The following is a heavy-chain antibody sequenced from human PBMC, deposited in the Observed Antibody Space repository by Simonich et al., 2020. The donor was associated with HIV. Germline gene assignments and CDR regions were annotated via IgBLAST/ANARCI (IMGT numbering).Heavy chain of an antibody. V-gene: IGHV4-34*01. J-gene: IGHJ4*02. CDR1: GGSFSGYY. CDR3: ARGFYQRLYYFDY. CDR2: FNHSGST. Sequence: QVQLQQWGAGLLKPSETLSLTCAVYGGSFSGYYWSWIRQPPGKGLECIGEFNHSGSTNYNPSLKSRVTISVDTAKNQFSLKLSSVTAADTAVYYCARGFYQRLYYFDYWGQGTLVTVSS. D-gene: IGHD2-2*01.